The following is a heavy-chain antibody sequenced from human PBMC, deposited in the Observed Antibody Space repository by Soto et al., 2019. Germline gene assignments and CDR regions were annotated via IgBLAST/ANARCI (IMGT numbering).Heavy chain of an antibody. Sequence: QVQLQESGPGLVKPSETLSLTCTVSGGSISSYYWSWIRQPPGKGLEWIGYMYYSGNTNYNPSLESRVTVPVDTSKSQCSLELSYVTAADTAVYFCARNLGYCSSTSCYPWFDPWGQGTLVTVSS. CDR1: GGSISSYY. CDR3: ARNLGYCSSTSCYPWFDP. D-gene: IGHD2-2*01. V-gene: IGHV4-59*01. CDR2: MYYSGNT. J-gene: IGHJ5*02.